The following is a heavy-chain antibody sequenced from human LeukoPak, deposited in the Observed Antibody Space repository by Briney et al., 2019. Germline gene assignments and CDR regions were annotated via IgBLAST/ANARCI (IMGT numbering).Heavy chain of an antibody. Sequence: PGGSLRLSCAASGFTFSSYGMSWVRQAPGKGLEWVSAISGSGGSTYYADSVKGRFTISRDNAKNSLYLQMNSLRPDDTAVYYCARITIFGGGQGTMVTVS. CDR2: ISGSGGST. V-gene: IGHV3-23*01. J-gene: IGHJ3*01. CDR3: ARITIFG. D-gene: IGHD3-3*01. CDR1: GFTFSSYG.